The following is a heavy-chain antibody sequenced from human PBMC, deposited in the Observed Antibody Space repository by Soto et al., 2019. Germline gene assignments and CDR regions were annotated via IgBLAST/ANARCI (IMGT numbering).Heavy chain of an antibody. J-gene: IGHJ6*03. CDR1: GYTFTSYY. CDR2: INPSGGST. Sequence: ASVKVSCEASGYTFTSYYMHWVRQAPGQGLEWMGIINPSGGSTSYAQKFQGRVTMTRDTSTSTVYMELSSLRSEDTAVYYCARAGGGSDIVVVPADDYYYYYYMDVWGKGTTVTVSS. V-gene: IGHV1-46*03. CDR3: ARAGGGSDIVVVPADDYYYYYYMDV. D-gene: IGHD2-2*01.